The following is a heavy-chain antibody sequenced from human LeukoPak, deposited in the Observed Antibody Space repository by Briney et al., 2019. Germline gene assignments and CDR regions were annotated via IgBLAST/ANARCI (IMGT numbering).Heavy chain of an antibody. Sequence: GGSLRLSCAASGFNFTNYAMNWVRQAPGRGLEWVSLISSSGGSTYYAGSVKGRFTISRDNSKNTLYLQMNTLRAEDTAVYYCAGGDDYGARTRLPKYNCFDPWGQGTMVTVSS. J-gene: IGHJ5*02. CDR3: AGGDDYGARTRLPKYNCFDP. CDR1: GFNFTNYA. D-gene: IGHD4/OR15-4a*01. CDR2: ISSSGGST. V-gene: IGHV3-23*01.